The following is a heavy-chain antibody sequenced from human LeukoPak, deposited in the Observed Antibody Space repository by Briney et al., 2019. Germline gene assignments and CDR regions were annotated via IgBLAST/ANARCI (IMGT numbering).Heavy chain of an antibody. CDR2: IIPIFGTA. D-gene: IGHD2-21*02. J-gene: IGHJ5*02. V-gene: IGHV1-69*06. CDR1: GGTFSSYA. Sequence: ASVKVSCKASGGTFSSYAISWVRQAPGQGLEWMGGIIPIFGTANYAQKFQGRVTITADKSTSTAYMELSSLRSEDTAVYYCAGGCGGDCYHTYSDDHGLNWFDPWGQGTLVTVSS. CDR3: AGGCGGDCYHTYSDDHGLNWFDP.